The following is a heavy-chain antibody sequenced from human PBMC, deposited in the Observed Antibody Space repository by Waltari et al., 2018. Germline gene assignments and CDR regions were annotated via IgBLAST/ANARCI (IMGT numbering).Heavy chain of an antibody. CDR1: AFAFKTSS. V-gene: IGHV1-58*01. D-gene: IGHD3-3*01. CDR2: IVVDSGNT. CDR3: ATDQEVEYDFWRGYMY. Sequence: QLVQSGPEVKKTGASVKVSCKASAFAFKTSSVQWLRQARGQRPEWIGWIVVDSGNTNYARKFQDRVTFTRDMSTSTAYMELTSRRSEDTAVYYCATDQEVEYDFWRGYMYWGQGTLVSVSS. J-gene: IGHJ4*02.